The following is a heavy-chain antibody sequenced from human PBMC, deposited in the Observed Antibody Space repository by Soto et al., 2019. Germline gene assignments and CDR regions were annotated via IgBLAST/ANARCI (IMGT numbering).Heavy chain of an antibody. D-gene: IGHD2-15*01. CDR1: GYSLSELS. J-gene: IGHJ4*02. CDR3: ATDLLKEYCSGRSCKLGVYYFDY. CDR2: FDPEDGET. V-gene: IGHV1-24*01. Sequence: XSVKVSSTVSGYSLSELSVHWVRQAPGKGLEWMGGFDPEDGETIYAQKFQGRVTMTEDTSTDTAYMELSSLRSEDTAVYYCATDLLKEYCSGRSCKLGVYYFDYWGQGTLVTVSS.